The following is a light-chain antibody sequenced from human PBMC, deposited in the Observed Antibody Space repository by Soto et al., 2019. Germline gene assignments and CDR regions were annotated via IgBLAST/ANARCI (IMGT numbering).Light chain of an antibody. Sequence: PGERAALSCRASQSVSSNYLAWYQQRPGQAPRLLIYGASSRATGIPDRFSGSGSGTDFTLTISRLEPEDFAVYYCQQYGNSPQTFGRGTKVDIK. J-gene: IGKJ1*01. CDR1: QSVSSNY. V-gene: IGKV3-20*01. CDR3: QQYGNSPQT. CDR2: GAS.